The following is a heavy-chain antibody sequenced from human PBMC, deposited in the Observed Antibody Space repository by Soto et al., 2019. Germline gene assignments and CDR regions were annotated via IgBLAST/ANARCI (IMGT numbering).Heavy chain of an antibody. CDR1: GGSVTSGDSY. Sequence: SETLSLTCTVSGGSVTSGDSYWSWIRQPPGKGLEWIGYIYYSGSTFYNPSLKSRVTISVDRSKNQFSLKLSPVTAADTAVYYCARGSEVAAGSRVHYHYGMGVWGQGTTVTVSS. J-gene: IGHJ6*02. CDR3: ARGSEVAAGSRVHYHYGMGV. D-gene: IGHD6-13*01. CDR2: IYYSGST. V-gene: IGHV4-30-4*01.